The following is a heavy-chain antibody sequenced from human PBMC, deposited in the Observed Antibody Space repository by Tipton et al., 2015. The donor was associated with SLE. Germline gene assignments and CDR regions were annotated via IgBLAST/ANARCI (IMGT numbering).Heavy chain of an antibody. V-gene: IGHV4-34*01. D-gene: IGHD2-21*02. CDR2: IYYSGST. Sequence: LRLSCAVYGGSFSAYYWSWIRQPPGKGLEWIGSIYYSGSTYYNPSLKSRVTISVDTSKNQFSLKLSSVTAADTAVYYCARAPEAYCGGDCYSFDYWGQGTLVTVSS. J-gene: IGHJ4*02. CDR1: GGSFSAYY. CDR3: ARAPEAYCGGDCYSFDY.